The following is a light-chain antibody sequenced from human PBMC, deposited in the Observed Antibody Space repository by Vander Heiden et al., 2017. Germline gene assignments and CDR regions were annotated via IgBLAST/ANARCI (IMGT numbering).Light chain of an antibody. V-gene: IGKV1-39*01. CDR3: QQTYSLPFT. CDR2: SAS. CDR1: QSISNF. J-gene: IGKJ4*01. Sequence: DIQMTQSPSSLSANVGDRVAITCRASQSISNFLHWYQHKPGKAPNLLIYSASTLQTGVPSRFSGSSSGTDFTLTISSLQPEDFATYYCQQTYSLPFTFGGGTKTEIK.